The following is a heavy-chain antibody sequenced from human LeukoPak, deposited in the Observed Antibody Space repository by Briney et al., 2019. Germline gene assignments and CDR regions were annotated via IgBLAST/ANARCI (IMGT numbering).Heavy chain of an antibody. CDR1: GGSINSYY. Sequence: SEPLSLTCTVSGGSINSYYWSWIRQPPGKGLEWIGYIYYTGSTSYNPSLKSRVTISVDTSMNQFSLRLSSVTAADAALYYCARYVSSGLDYWGQGTLVTVSS. CDR3: ARYVSSGLDY. D-gene: IGHD3-22*01. CDR2: IYYTGST. V-gene: IGHV4-59*01. J-gene: IGHJ4*02.